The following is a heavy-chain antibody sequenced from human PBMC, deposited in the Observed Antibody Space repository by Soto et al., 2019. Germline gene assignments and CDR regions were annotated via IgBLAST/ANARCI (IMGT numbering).Heavy chain of an antibody. V-gene: IGHV3-23*01. CDR2: IGGSGRTT. CDR1: AFTFNNYA. Sequence: GGSLRLSCAASAFTFNNYAMSWVRQAPGKGLEWVSGIGGSGRTTYYADSVKGRFTISRDKSISTAYLQWSSLKASDTAMYYCARLPAIYNWFDPWGQGTLVTVSS. J-gene: IGHJ5*02. CDR3: ARLPAIYNWFDP. D-gene: IGHD3-3*01.